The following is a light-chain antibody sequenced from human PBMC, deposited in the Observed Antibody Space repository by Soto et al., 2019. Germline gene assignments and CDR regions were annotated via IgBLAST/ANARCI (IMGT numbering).Light chain of an antibody. V-gene: IGLV2-8*01. CDR3: SSYAGSDNVVA. Sequence: QSALTQAPSASGSPGQSVTISCTGTSSDVGGYNFVSWYQHHPGKAPKLMIYEVTKRPSGVPDRFSGSKSGNTASLTVSGLQAEDEADYYCSSYAGSDNVVAFGGGTKLTVL. J-gene: IGLJ2*01. CDR1: SSDVGGYNF. CDR2: EVT.